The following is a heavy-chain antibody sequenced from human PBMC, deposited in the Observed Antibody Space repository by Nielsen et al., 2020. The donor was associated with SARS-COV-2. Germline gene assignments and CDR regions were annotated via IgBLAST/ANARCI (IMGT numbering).Heavy chain of an antibody. CDR1: GGSISSYY. J-gene: IGHJ6*02. D-gene: IGHD3-10*01. Sequence: SETLSLTCTVSGGSISSYYWSWIRQPPGKGLEWIGYIYYSGSTNYNPSLKSRVTISVDTSKNQFSLKLSSVTAADTAVYYCARDAGRVRGVDYYYGMDVWGQGTTVTVSS. V-gene: IGHV4-59*01. CDR2: IYYSGST. CDR3: ARDAGRVRGVDYYYGMDV.